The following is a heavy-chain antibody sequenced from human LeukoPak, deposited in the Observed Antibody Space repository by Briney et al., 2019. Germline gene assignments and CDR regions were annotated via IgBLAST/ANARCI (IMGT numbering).Heavy chain of an antibody. CDR1: GGSLSSYF. Sequence: SEALSLTCTVSGGSLSSYFWSWIRQPAGKGLEWLGRIYSSGSTNYNPSLKSRVTMSVDTSKNQFSLNLSSVTVADTAVYYCVREGRYGDYEGYWGQGTLVTVSS. CDR3: VREGRYGDYEGY. D-gene: IGHD4-17*01. J-gene: IGHJ4*02. V-gene: IGHV4-4*07. CDR2: IYSSGST.